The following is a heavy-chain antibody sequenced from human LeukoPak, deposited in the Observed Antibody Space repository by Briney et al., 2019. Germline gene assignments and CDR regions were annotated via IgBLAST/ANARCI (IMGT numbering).Heavy chain of an antibody. V-gene: IGHV4-4*07. J-gene: IGHJ5*02. D-gene: IGHD6-6*01. Sequence: SQTLPLACTVQARAITSYYWTWTRPPTLQGLDWIGPHYTSGSTNYNPSHNTRVTMSVDTSKNQFSLKLSSVTAADTAVDYCARDKGIAARVYWFDPWGQGTLVTVSS. CDR2: HYTSGST. CDR3: ARDKGIAARVYWFDP. CDR1: ARAITSYY.